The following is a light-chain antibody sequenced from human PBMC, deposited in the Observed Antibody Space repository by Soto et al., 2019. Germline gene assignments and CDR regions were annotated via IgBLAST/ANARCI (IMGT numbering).Light chain of an antibody. CDR1: SSDVGSYNL. CDR2: EGS. V-gene: IGLV2-23*03. Sequence: QSVLTQPASVSGSPGQSITISCTGTSSDVGSYNLVSWYQQHPGKAPKLMIYEGSKRPSGVSNRFSGSKSGNTASLTISGPQAEDEADYYCCSYAGSSTFSYVFGTGTKVIDL. CDR3: CSYAGSSTFSYV. J-gene: IGLJ1*01.